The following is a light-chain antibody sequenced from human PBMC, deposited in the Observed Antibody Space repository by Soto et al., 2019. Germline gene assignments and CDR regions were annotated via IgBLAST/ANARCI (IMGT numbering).Light chain of an antibody. CDR1: SSDVGGYNY. CDR2: EVS. CDR3: SSYTSSSTVV. V-gene: IGLV2-14*01. J-gene: IGLJ2*01. Sequence: QSALTQPASVSGSPGQSITISCTGTSSDVGGYNYVSWYQQHPGKAPKLMIYEVSNRPSGVSHRFSGSKSGNTASLTISGLQAEDAADYYCSSYTSSSTVVFGGGTQLTVL.